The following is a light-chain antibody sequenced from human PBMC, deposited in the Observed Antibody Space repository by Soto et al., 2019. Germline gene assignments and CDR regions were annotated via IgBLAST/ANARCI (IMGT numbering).Light chain of an antibody. CDR1: SSDVGGYNY. CDR2: DVS. Sequence: SALTQPPSVSGSPGESITISCTGTSSDVGGYNYVSWYQQHPGRAPKLMIYDVSIRPSGVSNRFSGSKSGNTASLTISGLQAEDEADYYCSSYTSSSTDVFGTGTKVTVL. V-gene: IGLV2-14*01. CDR3: SSYTSSSTDV. J-gene: IGLJ1*01.